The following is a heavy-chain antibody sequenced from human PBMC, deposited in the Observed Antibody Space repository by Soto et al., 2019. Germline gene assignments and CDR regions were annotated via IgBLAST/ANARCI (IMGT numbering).Heavy chain of an antibody. CDR2: IYYSGST. CDR3: ARQNMVRGVITYYYYYYGMDV. CDR1: GGSISSSSYY. D-gene: IGHD3-10*01. Sequence: PSETRSLTCTVSGGSISSSSYYWGWIRQPPGKGLEWIGSIYYSGSTYYNPSLKSRVTISVDTSKNQFSLKLSSVTAADTAVYYCARQNMVRGVITYYYYYYGMDVWGQGTTVT. J-gene: IGHJ6*02. V-gene: IGHV4-39*01.